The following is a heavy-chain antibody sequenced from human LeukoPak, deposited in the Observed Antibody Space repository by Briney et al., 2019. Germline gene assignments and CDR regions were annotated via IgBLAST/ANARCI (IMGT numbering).Heavy chain of an antibody. V-gene: IGHV3-23*01. CDR2: ITGSGGST. D-gene: IGHD2-8*01. Sequence: GGSLRLSCAASGFTFSNYAMNWVRRAPGKGLEWVSSITGSGGSTYYADSVKGRFTISRDSSKNTLYLQMSSLRAEDTAVYYCAKGLLVDPGWGQGTLVTVSS. CDR3: AKGLLVDPG. CDR1: GFTFSNYA. J-gene: IGHJ4*02.